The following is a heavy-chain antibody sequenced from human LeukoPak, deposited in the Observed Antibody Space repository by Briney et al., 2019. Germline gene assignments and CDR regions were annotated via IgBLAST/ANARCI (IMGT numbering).Heavy chain of an antibody. CDR2: INAYNGDT. V-gene: IGHV1-18*01. J-gene: IGHJ4*02. Sequence: GASVKVSCKASNYTFTSYGISWVRQAPGQGLEWMAWINAYNGDTNYAQKFQGRVTLTTDTSTSTAYMELRSLRSDDTAVYYCARRPTLYSSGRFYFDYWGQGTLVTVSS. CDR3: ARRPTLYSSGRFYFDY. CDR1: NYTFTSYG. D-gene: IGHD6-19*01.